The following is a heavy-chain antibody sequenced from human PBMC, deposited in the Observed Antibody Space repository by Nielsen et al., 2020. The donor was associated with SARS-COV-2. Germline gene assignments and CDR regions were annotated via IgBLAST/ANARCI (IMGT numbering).Heavy chain of an antibody. CDR2: INQSGST. J-gene: IGHJ4*02. V-gene: IGHV4-34*01. CDR3: TRLGYSSGLNDY. Sequence: WIRQPPGKGLEWIGEINQSGSTSCNPSLKSRVTISVDTSKNQFSLKLTSVTAADTAVYYCTRLGYSSGLNDYWGQGTLVTVSS. D-gene: IGHD6-19*01.